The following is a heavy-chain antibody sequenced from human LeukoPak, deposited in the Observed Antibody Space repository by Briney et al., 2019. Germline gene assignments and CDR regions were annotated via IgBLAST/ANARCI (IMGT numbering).Heavy chain of an antibody. CDR3: ARGGGTYSSSWYDY. V-gene: IGHV3-30*04. CDR1: GSTFSSHD. CDR2: ISNDGSNK. Sequence: GGSLRLSCAASGSTFSSHDMHWVRQAPGKGLEWVAVISNDGSNKYYADSVKGRFTISRDNSKNTLYLQMNSLRVEDTAVYYCARGGGTYSSSWYDYWGQGTLVMVSS. D-gene: IGHD6-13*01. J-gene: IGHJ4*02.